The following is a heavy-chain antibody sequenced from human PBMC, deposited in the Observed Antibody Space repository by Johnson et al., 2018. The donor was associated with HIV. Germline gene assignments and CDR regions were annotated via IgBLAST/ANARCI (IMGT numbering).Heavy chain of an antibody. Sequence: QVQLVESGGGVVRPGGSLRLSCVASGFTFSSYAMHWVRQAPGKGLEWVAVISYDGSNKYYADSVKGRFTISRDNSKNTLYLQMNSLRAEDTAVYYCARVQWLILDAFDIWGQGTMVTVSS. J-gene: IGHJ3*02. CDR2: ISYDGSNK. D-gene: IGHD6-19*01. CDR3: ARVQWLILDAFDI. V-gene: IGHV3-30*04. CDR1: GFTFSSYA.